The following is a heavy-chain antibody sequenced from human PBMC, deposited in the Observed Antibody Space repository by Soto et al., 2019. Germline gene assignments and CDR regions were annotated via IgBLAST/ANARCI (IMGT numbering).Heavy chain of an antibody. CDR1: GYTFTSYA. D-gene: IGHD6-13*01. Sequence: ASVKVSCKASGYTFTSYAMHWVRQAPGQRLEWMGWINAGNGNTKYSQKFQGRVTITRDTSASTAYMELSSLRSEDTAVYYCASLPGYSSSHHYYYYGMDVWGQGTTVTVSS. V-gene: IGHV1-3*01. J-gene: IGHJ6*02. CDR2: INAGNGNT. CDR3: ASLPGYSSSHHYYYYGMDV.